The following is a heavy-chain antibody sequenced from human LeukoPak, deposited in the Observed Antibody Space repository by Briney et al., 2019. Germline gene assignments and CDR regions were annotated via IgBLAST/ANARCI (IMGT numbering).Heavy chain of an antibody. CDR1: GFTFSSYA. CDR2: ISGSGGST. Sequence: PGGPLRLSCAASGFTFSSYAMSWVRQAPGKGLEWVSAISGSGGSTYYADSVKGRFTISRDNSKNTLYLQMNSLRAEDTAVYYCAKGLGSGSYYKIDYWGQGTLVTVSS. J-gene: IGHJ4*02. D-gene: IGHD3-10*01. V-gene: IGHV3-23*01. CDR3: AKGLGSGSYYKIDY.